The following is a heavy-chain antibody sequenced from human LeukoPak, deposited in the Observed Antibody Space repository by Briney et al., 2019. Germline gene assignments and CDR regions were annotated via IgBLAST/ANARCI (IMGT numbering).Heavy chain of an antibody. D-gene: IGHD1-26*01. CDR1: GFTFSNYA. CDR2: ISGSGGGT. J-gene: IGHJ4*02. CDR3: AKGTASGSYPRMYYFDY. Sequence: PGASLRLSCAASGFTFSNYAMSWVRQAPGKGLEWVSGISGSGGGTYYPDSVKGRFTISRDNFKNTLHLQMNSLRAEETAVYYCAKGTASGSYPRMYYFDYWGQGTLVTVSS. V-gene: IGHV3-23*01.